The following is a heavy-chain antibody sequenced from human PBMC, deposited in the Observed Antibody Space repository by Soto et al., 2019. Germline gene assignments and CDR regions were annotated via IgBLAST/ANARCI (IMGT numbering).Heavy chain of an antibody. J-gene: IGHJ3*02. Sequence: VQLVESGGGVVQPGRSLRLSCAASGFTFSSYGMHWVRQAPGKGLEWVAVIWYDGSNKYYADSVKGRFTISRDNSKNTLYLQMNSLRAEDTAVYYCARTINRWYNDAFDIWGQGTMVTVSS. CDR2: IWYDGSNK. V-gene: IGHV3-33*01. D-gene: IGHD1-20*01. CDR3: ARTINRWYNDAFDI. CDR1: GFTFSSYG.